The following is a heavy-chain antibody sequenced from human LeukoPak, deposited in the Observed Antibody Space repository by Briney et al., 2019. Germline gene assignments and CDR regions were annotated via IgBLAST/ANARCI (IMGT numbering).Heavy chain of an antibody. J-gene: IGHJ5*02. CDR3: ARGLPGGSYRGYNWFDP. CDR1: GGSISSSSYY. Sequence: SETLSLTCTVSGGSISSSSYYWGWIRQPPGKGLEWIGSIYYSGSTYYNPSLKSRVTISVDTSKNQFTLKLSSVTAADTAVYYCARGLPGGSYRGYNWFDPWGQGTLVTASS. V-gene: IGHV4-39*06. D-gene: IGHD3-16*02. CDR2: IYYSGST.